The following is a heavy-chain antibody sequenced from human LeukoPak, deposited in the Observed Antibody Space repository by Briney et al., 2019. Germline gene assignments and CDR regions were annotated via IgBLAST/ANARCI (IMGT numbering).Heavy chain of an antibody. Sequence: GGSLRLSCAASGFTFSSYAMSWVRQAPGKGLEWVSAISGSGGSTYYADSVKGRFTISRDNPKNTLYLQMNSLRAEDTAVYYCAKRDILTGDLYYYYYGMDVWGLGTTVTVSS. CDR2: ISGSGGST. J-gene: IGHJ6*02. CDR3: AKRDILTGDLYYYYYGMDV. D-gene: IGHD3-9*01. CDR1: GFTFSSYA. V-gene: IGHV3-23*01.